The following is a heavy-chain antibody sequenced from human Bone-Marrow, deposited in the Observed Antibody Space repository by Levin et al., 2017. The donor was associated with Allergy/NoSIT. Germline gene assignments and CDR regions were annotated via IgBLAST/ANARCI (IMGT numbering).Heavy chain of an antibody. CDR1: GFTFDDFA. Sequence: GGSLRLSCAASGFTFDDFAMHWFRQVPGKGLEWVSGINWNRGIIGYADSVKDRFTISRDNARNSLFLQMNSLGPEDTALYYCAKGLSLGSPNTFDDWGQGTLVTVSS. J-gene: IGHJ4*02. CDR3: AKGLSLGSPNTFDD. D-gene: IGHD1-26*01. V-gene: IGHV3-9*01. CDR2: INWNRGII.